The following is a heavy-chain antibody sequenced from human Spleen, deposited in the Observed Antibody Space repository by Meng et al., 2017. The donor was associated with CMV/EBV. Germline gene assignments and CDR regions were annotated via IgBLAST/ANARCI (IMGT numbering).Heavy chain of an antibody. CDR3: VRDSYVLRSMDV. J-gene: IGHJ6*02. Sequence: SVKVSCKASGGTFSKYAISWVRQAPGQGLEWMGGIIPIPGVGNFAQKFQGRVTFTADKSTGTVYMNLSSLRAEDTAVYYCVRDSYVLRSMDVWGQGTTVTVSS. CDR2: IIPIPGVG. CDR1: GGTFSKYA. V-gene: IGHV1-69*10. D-gene: IGHD1-26*01.